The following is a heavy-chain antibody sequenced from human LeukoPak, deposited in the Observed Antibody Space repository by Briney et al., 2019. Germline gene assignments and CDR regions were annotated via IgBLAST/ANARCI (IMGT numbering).Heavy chain of an antibody. CDR1: GGSISSSSYY. CDR3: ARTSLRAYGFDI. V-gene: IGHV4-39*01. D-gene: IGHD2-2*01. J-gene: IGHJ3*02. Sequence: PSETLSLTCTVSGGSISSSSYYWGWTRQPPGKGLEWIGNIYYSGSTYYNPSLKSRVTISVDTSKNQFSLKLSSVTAADTAVYYCARTSLRAYGFDIWGQGTMVTVSS. CDR2: IYYSGST.